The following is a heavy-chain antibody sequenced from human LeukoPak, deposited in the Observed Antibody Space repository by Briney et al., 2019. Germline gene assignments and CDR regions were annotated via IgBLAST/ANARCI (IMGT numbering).Heavy chain of an antibody. J-gene: IGHJ3*02. CDR1: GGTFSSYA. Sequence: SVKVSCKASGGTFSSYAISWVRQAPGQGLEWMGGIIPIFGTANYAQKFQGRVTITADESTSTAYMELSSLRSEDTAVCYCAWPGGLQDAFDIWGQGTMVTVSS. D-gene: IGHD5-24*01. CDR2: IIPIFGTA. V-gene: IGHV1-69*13. CDR3: AWPGGLQDAFDI.